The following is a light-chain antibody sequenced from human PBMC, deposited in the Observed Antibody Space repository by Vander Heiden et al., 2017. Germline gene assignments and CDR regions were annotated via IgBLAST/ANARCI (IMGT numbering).Light chain of an antibody. CDR1: QSVSSSD. CDR3: QQYGSYTWT. V-gene: IGKV3-20*01. Sequence: EIVLTQSPGTLSLSPGERATLSCRASQSVSSSDLAWYQQKPGQAHRLIIYGASSRANGSPDFTLTISRLEPEDFAVYYCQQYGSYTWTFGPGTKVEIK. CDR2: GAS. J-gene: IGKJ1*01.